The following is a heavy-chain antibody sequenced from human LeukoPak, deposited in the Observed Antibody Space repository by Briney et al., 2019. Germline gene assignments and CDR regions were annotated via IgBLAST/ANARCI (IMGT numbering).Heavy chain of an antibody. CDR2: INANSGGT. Sequence: ASVKVSCKTSGYTFADYFIHWVRQAPGQGLEWMGRINANSGGTEYEQKFQGRVTMTRDTSISTAYVEVNWLRSDDTAIYYCARDVSSTSNWEFDYWGQGTLGTVS. J-gene: IGHJ4*02. CDR1: GYTFADYF. V-gene: IGHV1-2*06. CDR3: ARDVSSTSNWEFDY. D-gene: IGHD1-26*01.